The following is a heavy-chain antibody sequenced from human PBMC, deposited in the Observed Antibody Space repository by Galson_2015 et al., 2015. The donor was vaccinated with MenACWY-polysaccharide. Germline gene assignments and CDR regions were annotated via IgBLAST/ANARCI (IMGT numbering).Heavy chain of an antibody. CDR2: ITGSSDTI. CDR3: ARERATVIADSNGMDV. CDR1: GFDFTRYS. V-gene: IGHV3-48*01. Sequence: SLRLSCAASGFDFTRYSVNWVRQAPGKGLEWLSYITGSSDTIYYADSVKGRFTISRDNAQNSLVLQLRSLTVEDTAVYYCARERATVIADSNGMDVWGQGTAVTVSS. J-gene: IGHJ6*02. D-gene: IGHD2-21*01.